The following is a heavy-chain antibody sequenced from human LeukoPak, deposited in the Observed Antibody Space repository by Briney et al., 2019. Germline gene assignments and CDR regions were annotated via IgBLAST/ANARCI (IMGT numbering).Heavy chain of an antibody. V-gene: IGHV4-30-4*08. J-gene: IGHJ4*02. CDR1: GGSISSGDYY. D-gene: IGHD7-27*01. CDR3: ARAPELGGYYFDY. Sequence: SETQSLTCTVSGGSISSGDYYWSWIRQPPGKGLEWIGYIYYSGSTYYNPSLKSRVTISVDTSKNQFSLKLSSVTAADTAVYYRARAPELGGYYFDYWGQGTLVTVSS. CDR2: IYYSGST.